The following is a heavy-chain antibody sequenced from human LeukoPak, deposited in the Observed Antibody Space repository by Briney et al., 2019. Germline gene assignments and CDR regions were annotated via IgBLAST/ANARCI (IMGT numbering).Heavy chain of an antibody. CDR2: IIPIFGTA. V-gene: IGHV1-69*13. Sequence: SVKVSCKASGGTFSSYAISWVRQAPGQGLEWMGGIIPIFGTANYAQKFQGRVTITADESTSTAYMELSSLRSEDTAVYYCARDKTIAAAATGTDAFDIWGQGTMVTVSS. CDR1: GGTFSSYA. CDR3: ARDKTIAAAATGTDAFDI. J-gene: IGHJ3*02. D-gene: IGHD6-13*01.